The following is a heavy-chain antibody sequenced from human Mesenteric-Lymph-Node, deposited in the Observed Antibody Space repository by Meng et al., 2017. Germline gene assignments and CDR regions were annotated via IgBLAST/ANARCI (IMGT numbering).Heavy chain of an antibody. V-gene: IGHV4-34*02. CDR2: VYHNGVT. Sequence: QGQRKQCGAEDLKPSETLSLTCAVYGGSLSGYYWSWIRQPPGKGLEWMGEVYHNGVTKYSPSLRSRVVISIDTSKTPFSLNLRSVYDADTAMYYCAGGGATPMIIKYRCPGTLVTVSS. CDR1: GGSLSGYY. D-gene: IGHD3-10*01. CDR3: AGGGATPMIIKY. J-gene: IGHJ4*02.